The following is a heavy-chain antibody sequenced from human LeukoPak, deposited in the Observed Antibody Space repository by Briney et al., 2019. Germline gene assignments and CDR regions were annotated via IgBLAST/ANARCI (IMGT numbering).Heavy chain of an antibody. J-gene: IGHJ3*01. CDR2: ISWDSDDI. V-gene: IGHV3-9*01. Sequence: GGSLRLSCATSGFTFHDCAMHWVRQAPGKGLEWVSGISWDSDDIAYADSVQGRFTISRDNAKKSLSLQMNSPRTEDTALYYCVKVTFHDAFDLWGQGTMVTVSS. D-gene: IGHD3-16*01. CDR3: VKVTFHDAFDL. CDR1: GFTFHDCA.